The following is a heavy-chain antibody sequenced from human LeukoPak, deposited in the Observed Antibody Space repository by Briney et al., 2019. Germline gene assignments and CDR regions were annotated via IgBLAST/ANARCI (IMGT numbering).Heavy chain of an antibody. Sequence: GGSLRLSCAASGFNIGPYAMYWVRQGPGRGLEWVSVIKADGSGTFYSDSVRGRFTTSRDNSKNSLYLQMSSLTSDDTALYYCATWAFYHNLDVWGQGATVAVSS. V-gene: IGHV3-43*02. CDR1: GFNIGPYA. D-gene: IGHD2/OR15-2a*01. CDR2: IKADGSGT. J-gene: IGHJ6*02. CDR3: ATWAFYHNLDV.